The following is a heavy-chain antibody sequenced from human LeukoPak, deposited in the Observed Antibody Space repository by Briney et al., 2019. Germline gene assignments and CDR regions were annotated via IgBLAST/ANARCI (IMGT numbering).Heavy chain of an antibody. CDR3: ARLRRTSIFG. J-gene: IGHJ4*02. CDR1: GGSISSSNYY. Sequence: PSETLSLTCTISGGSISSSNYYWGCLRQPPRKGLEWIGTIYNENTYHNPSLKSRVIMSVDTSKNQFSLKLSSVTAADTAVYYCARLRRTSIFGWGQGTLVTVSS. CDR2: IYNENT. D-gene: IGHD3-3*01. V-gene: IGHV4-39*01.